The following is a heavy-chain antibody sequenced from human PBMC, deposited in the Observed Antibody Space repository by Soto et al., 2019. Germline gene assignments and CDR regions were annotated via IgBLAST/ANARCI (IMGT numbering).Heavy chain of an antibody. CDR3: ARDKGAYYYYGMDV. Sequence: ASVKVACKASGGTFSSYAISWVRQTHGQGLEWMGGIIPIFGTANYAQKFQGRVTITADESTSTAYMELSSLRSEDTAVYYCARDKGAYYYYGMDVWGQGTTVTVSS. J-gene: IGHJ6*02. CDR1: GGTFSSYA. D-gene: IGHD3-16*01. V-gene: IGHV1-69*13. CDR2: IIPIFGTA.